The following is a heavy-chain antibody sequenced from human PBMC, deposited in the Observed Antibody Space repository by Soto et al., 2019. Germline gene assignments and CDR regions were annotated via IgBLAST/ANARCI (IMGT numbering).Heavy chain of an antibody. J-gene: IGHJ5*02. Sequence: PGGSLRLSCAASGFTFSSYAMSWVRQAPGKGLEWVSAISGSGGSTYYADSVKGRFTISRDNSKNTLYLQMNSLRAEDTAVYYCAKDLRDIVVEGRVYWFDPWGQGTPVTVSS. D-gene: IGHD2-2*01. CDR1: GFTFSSYA. V-gene: IGHV3-23*01. CDR3: AKDLRDIVVEGRVYWFDP. CDR2: ISGSGGST.